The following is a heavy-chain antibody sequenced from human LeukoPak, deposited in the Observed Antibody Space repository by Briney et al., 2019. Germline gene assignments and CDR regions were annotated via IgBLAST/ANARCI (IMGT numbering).Heavy chain of an antibody. V-gene: IGHV1-8*01. CDR3: AKSSYYYDSSGYYYRNAFDI. D-gene: IGHD3-22*01. CDR1: GYTFTSYD. J-gene: IGHJ3*02. Sequence: GSVKVSCKASGYTFTSYDINWERQATGQGLEWMGWMNPNSGNTGYAQKFQGRVTMTRNTSISTAYMELSSLRSEDTAVYYCAKSSYYYDSSGYYYRNAFDIWGQGTMVTVSS. CDR2: MNPNSGNT.